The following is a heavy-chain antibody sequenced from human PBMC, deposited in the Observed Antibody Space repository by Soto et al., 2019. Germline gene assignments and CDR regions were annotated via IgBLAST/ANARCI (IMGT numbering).Heavy chain of an antibody. Sequence: PGKGLEWMGIIYPGDSDTRYSPSFQGQVTISADKSISTAYLQWSSLKASDTAMYYSARRGSNYYYGMDVWGQGTTVTVSS. CDR2: IYPGDSDT. D-gene: IGHD4-4*01. V-gene: IGHV5-51*01. J-gene: IGHJ6*02. CDR3: ARRGSNYYYGMDV.